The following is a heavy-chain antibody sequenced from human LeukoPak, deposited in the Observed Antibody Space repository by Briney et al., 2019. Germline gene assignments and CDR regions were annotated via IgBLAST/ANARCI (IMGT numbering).Heavy chain of an antibody. Sequence: SETPSLTCTVSGGSITNYYWSWIRQPAGKGLEWIGSIYYSGSTYYNPSLKSRVTISVDTSKNQFSLKLSSVIAADTAVYYCASGNYGSGSDYDYWGQGTLVTV. J-gene: IGHJ4*02. CDR1: GGSITNYY. V-gene: IGHV4-59*05. CDR3: ASGNYGSGSDYDY. CDR2: IYYSGST. D-gene: IGHD3-10*01.